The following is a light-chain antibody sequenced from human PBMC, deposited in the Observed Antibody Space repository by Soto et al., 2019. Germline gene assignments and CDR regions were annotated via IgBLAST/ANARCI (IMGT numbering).Light chain of an antibody. CDR2: GAS. Sequence: EIVLTQSPGTLSLSPGERATLSCRACQSVSSSYLAWYQQKPGQAPRLLIYGASSRATGIPDRFSGSGSGTDFTLTISRLEPEDFAVYYCQQYGISHGLTFGSGTKVDIK. V-gene: IGKV3-20*01. J-gene: IGKJ3*01. CDR3: QQYGISHGLT. CDR1: QSVSSSY.